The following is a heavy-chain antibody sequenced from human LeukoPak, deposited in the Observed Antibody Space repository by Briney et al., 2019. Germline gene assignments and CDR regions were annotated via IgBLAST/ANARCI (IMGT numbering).Heavy chain of an antibody. CDR3: ARDSSSGPPSSYYYYYLDV. CDR1: GGSISSYY. V-gene: IGHV4-4*07. J-gene: IGHJ6*03. D-gene: IGHD6-13*01. CDR2: IYTSGNT. Sequence: SETLSLTCTVSGGSISSYYWSWIRQPAGKGLEWIGRIYTSGNTNYNPSLKRRVPISVNTSKNQFSLKLSSVTAADTAVYYCARDSSSGPPSSYYYYYLDVWGKGTTVTVSS.